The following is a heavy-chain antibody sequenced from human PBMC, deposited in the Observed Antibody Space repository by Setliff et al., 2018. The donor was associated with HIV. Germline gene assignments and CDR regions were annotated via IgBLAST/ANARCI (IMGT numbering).Heavy chain of an antibody. V-gene: IGHV4-61*01. CDR1: GGSVGSGSYY. Sequence: SETLSLTCTVSGGSVGSGSYYWSWIRQPPGKGLEWIGWIYYSGNTRYNPSLKSRVTISLDTSKNQFSLKLSSVTAADTAVYSCARVRWLVRYFDYWGQGTLVTVSS. CDR2: IYYSGNT. J-gene: IGHJ4*02. CDR3: ARVRWLVRYFDY. D-gene: IGHD6-19*01.